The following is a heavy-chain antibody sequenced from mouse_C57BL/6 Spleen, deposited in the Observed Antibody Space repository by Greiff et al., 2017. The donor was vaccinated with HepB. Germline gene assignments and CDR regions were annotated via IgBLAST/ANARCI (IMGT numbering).Heavy chain of an antibody. D-gene: IGHD1-1*01. Sequence: QVQLQQPGAELVKPGASVKMSCTASGYTFTSYWITWVKQRPGQGLEWIGDIYPGSGSTNYNEKFKSKATLTVDTSSSTAYMQLRSLTSEDAAVYYCARSFHYGSRSFDNWGQGTSLTVSS. CDR2: IYPGSGST. V-gene: IGHV1-55*01. J-gene: IGHJ2*02. CDR3: ARSFHYGSRSFDN. CDR1: GYTFTSYW.